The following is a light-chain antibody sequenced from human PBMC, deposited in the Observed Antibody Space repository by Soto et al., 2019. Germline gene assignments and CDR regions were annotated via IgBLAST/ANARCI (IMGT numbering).Light chain of an antibody. Sequence: DIVMTQSPLSLPVTPGEPASISCRSSQSLLYSNGYNYLDWYLQKPGQSPQLLIYLGSNRASGVPDRFSGSGSDTDFTLKISRVEAEDVGVYYCMEALQVPHTFGQGTKLEIK. CDR1: QSLLYSNGYNY. CDR3: MEALQVPHT. J-gene: IGKJ2*01. V-gene: IGKV2-28*01. CDR2: LGS.